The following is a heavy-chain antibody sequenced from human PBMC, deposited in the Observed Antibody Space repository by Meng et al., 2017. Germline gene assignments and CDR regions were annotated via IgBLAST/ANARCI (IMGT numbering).Heavy chain of an antibody. D-gene: IGHD3-3*01. J-gene: IGHJ6*02. V-gene: IGHV3-33*01. CDR1: GFTFSSYG. CDR3: ERERKDDFWSGYYSYYYYYGMDV. Sequence: GESLKISGAASGFTFSSYGMHWVRQAPGKGLAWVAVIWYDGSNKYYADSVKGRFTISRDNYKNTLYLQMNRLRAKDTAVYYCERERKDDFWSGYYSYYYYYGMDVWGQGTTVTVSS. CDR2: IWYDGSNK.